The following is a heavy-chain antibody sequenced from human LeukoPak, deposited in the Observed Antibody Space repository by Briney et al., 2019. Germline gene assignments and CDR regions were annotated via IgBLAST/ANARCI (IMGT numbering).Heavy chain of an antibody. D-gene: IGHD5-18*01. V-gene: IGHV3-23*01. CDR3: AKDSWIQLWSNFDY. CDR1: GFTFSSYA. J-gene: IGHJ4*02. CDR2: ISGSGGST. Sequence: PGGSLRLSCAASGFTFSSYAMSWVRQAPGKGLEWVSAISGSGGSTYYADSVKGRFPISRDNSKNTLYLQMNSLRAEDTAVYYCAKDSWIQLWSNFDYWGQGTLVTVSS.